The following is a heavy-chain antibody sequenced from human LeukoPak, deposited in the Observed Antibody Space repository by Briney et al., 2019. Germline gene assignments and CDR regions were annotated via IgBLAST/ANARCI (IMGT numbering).Heavy chain of an antibody. D-gene: IGHD6-19*01. CDR3: ATARYSSGWIPLDY. Sequence: ASVKVSCKVSGYTLTELSMHWVRQAPGKGLERMGGFDPEDGETIYAQKFQGRVTMTEDTSTDTAYTELSSLRSEDTAVYYCATARYSSGWIPLDYWGQGTLVTVSS. J-gene: IGHJ4*02. CDR2: FDPEDGET. V-gene: IGHV1-24*01. CDR1: GYTLTELS.